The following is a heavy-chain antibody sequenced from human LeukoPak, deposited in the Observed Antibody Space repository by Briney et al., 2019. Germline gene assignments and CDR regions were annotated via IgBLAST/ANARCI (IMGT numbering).Heavy chain of an antibody. Sequence: GGSLRLSCAAPGFTFSSYAMSWVRQAPGKGLEWVSYISSSGSTIYYADSVKGRFTISRDNAKNSLYLQMNSLRAEDTAVYYCARGGYSSGWYDGDPYYFDYWGQGTLVTVSS. CDR2: ISSSGSTI. CDR1: GFTFSSYA. V-gene: IGHV3-48*03. D-gene: IGHD6-19*01. CDR3: ARGGYSSGWYDGDPYYFDY. J-gene: IGHJ4*02.